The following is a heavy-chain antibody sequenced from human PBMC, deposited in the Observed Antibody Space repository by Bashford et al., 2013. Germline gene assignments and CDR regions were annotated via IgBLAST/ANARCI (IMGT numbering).Heavy chain of an antibody. CDR3: SNTFYCDSEGHYYDKFDI. CDR2: FWCDESDT. Sequence: VRQAPGKGLEWVAGFWCDESDTKTADAVKGRFTISRDKSKNTVFLLMNSLRVEDTATYYCSNTFYCDSEGHYYDKFDIWGQGTVVTVSS. D-gene: IGHD3-22*01. V-gene: IGHV3-33*03. J-gene: IGHJ3*02.